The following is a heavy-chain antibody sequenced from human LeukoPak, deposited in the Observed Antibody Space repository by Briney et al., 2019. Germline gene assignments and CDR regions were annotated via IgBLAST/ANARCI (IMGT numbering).Heavy chain of an antibody. V-gene: IGHV1-18*01. CDR1: GYTFTSYG. D-gene: IGHD2-2*01. CDR3: ASPSQCSSTSCLEFDY. CDR2: ISAYNGNT. Sequence: ASVKVSCKASGYTFTSYGISWVRQAPGQGLEWMGWISAYNGNTNYAQKLQGRVTMTTDTSTSTAYTVLRSLRSDDTAVYYCASPSQCSSTSCLEFDYWGQGTLVTVSS. J-gene: IGHJ4*02.